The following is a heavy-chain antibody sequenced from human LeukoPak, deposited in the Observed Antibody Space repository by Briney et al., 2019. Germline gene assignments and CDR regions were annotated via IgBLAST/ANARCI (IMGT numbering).Heavy chain of an antibody. Sequence: SETLSLTCTVSGGSIGSSSYYWGWIRQPPGKGLEWIGSIYYSGSTYYNPSLKSRVTISVDTSKNQFSLKLSSVTAADTAVYYCARLNYDILTGYYMVFDYWGQGTLVTVSS. CDR1: GGSIGSSSYY. J-gene: IGHJ4*02. CDR3: ARLNYDILTGYYMVFDY. CDR2: IYYSGST. D-gene: IGHD3-9*01. V-gene: IGHV4-39*01.